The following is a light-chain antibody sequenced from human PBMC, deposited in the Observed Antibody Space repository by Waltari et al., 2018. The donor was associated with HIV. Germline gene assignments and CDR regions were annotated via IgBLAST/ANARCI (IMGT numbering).Light chain of an antibody. Sequence: DIQMTQSPSSVSASVGDRVTISCLASQSISTHLNWYYQKPGKAPSLLIYGASSLQSRVPSMFSGSGSGTEFTLTINGLQPGDFATYYFQQSFSSPRTFGQGTKV. CDR3: QQSFSSPRT. CDR1: QSISTH. J-gene: IGKJ1*01. V-gene: IGKV1-39*01. CDR2: GAS.